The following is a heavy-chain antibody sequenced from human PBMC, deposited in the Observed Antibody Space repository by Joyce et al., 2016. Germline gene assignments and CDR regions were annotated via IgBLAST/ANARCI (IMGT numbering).Heavy chain of an antibody. J-gene: IGHJ6*02. Sequence: DVQLVESGGGLVQPGGSLRLSCAASGSPFSSFWMMWVRQAPGKGLEGVANINQDGTEIYYVDSVKGRFTASRDNAKNSLYLQMNNLRAEDRAVYYCARDRGWFGMDIWGQGATVTVSS. D-gene: IGHD2-15*01. V-gene: IGHV3-7*01. CDR2: INQDGTEI. CDR1: GSPFSSFW. CDR3: ARDRGWFGMDI.